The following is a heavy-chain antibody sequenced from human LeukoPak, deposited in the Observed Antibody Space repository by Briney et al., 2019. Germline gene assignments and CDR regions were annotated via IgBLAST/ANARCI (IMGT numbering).Heavy chain of an antibody. CDR1: GYTFTNYG. CDR2: ISAYNGNK. D-gene: IGHD3-10*01. V-gene: IGHV1-18*01. Sequence: ASVKVSCKASGYTFTNYGISWVRQAPGQGLDWMGWISAYNGNKVYAQELQGRVTMTTDTSTSTAYMELRSLRSDDTAVYYCARTMVRGVIGPFDAFDIWGQGTMVTVSS. CDR3: ARTMVRGVIGPFDAFDI. J-gene: IGHJ3*02.